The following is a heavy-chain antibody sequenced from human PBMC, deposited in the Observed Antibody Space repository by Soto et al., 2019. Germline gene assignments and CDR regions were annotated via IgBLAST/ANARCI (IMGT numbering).Heavy chain of an antibody. CDR2: IDYSGTA. D-gene: IGHD4-4*01. J-gene: IGHJ4*02. Sequence: SETLSLTCTVSYGSISVSNVFWGWVRQPPGKGLEWIGNIDYSGTAYFNPSLGTRVTFPVDTSKNQFSLTLYSVTAADTAVYYCARTTGSHLDFWGQGILVTSPQ. CDR3: ARTTGSHLDF. V-gene: IGHV4-39*01. CDR1: YGSISVSNVF.